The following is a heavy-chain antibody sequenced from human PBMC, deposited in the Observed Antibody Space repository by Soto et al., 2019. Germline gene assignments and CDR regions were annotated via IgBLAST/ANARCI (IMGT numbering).Heavy chain of an antibody. J-gene: IGHJ6*02. CDR3: AILGPPAFTYYYYYGMDV. CDR1: GFTFSSYS. V-gene: IGHV3-48*02. CDR2: ISSSSSTI. Sequence: GGSLRLSCAAPGFTFSSYSMNWVRQAPGKGLEWVSYISSSSSTIYYADSVKGRFTISRDNAKNSLYLQMNSLRDEDTAVYYFAILGPPAFTYYYYYGMDVWGQGTTVTVSS.